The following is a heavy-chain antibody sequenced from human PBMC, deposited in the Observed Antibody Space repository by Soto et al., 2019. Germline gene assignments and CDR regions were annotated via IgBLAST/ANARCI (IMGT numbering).Heavy chain of an antibody. D-gene: IGHD6-13*01. V-gene: IGHV3-53*05. CDR1: GFTVSSNY. J-gene: IGHJ6*02. Sequence: GGSLRLSCAASGFTVSSNYMSWVRQAPGKGLEWVSVIYSGGSTYYADSVKGRFTISRDNSKNTLYLQMNSLRSEDTAVYYCAMYSSSWYGYDPMDVWGQGITVTVSS. CDR3: AMYSSSWYGYDPMDV. CDR2: IYSGGST.